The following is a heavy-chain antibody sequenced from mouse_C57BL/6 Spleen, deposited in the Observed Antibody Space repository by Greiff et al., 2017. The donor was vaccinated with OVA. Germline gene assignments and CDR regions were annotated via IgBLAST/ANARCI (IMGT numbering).Heavy chain of an antibody. D-gene: IGHD1-1*01. V-gene: IGHV1-18*01. CDR1: GYTFTDYN. Sequence: EVQLQQSGPELVKPGASVKIPCKASGYTFTDYNMDWVKQSHGKSLEWIGDINPNNGGTIYNQKFKGKATLTVDKSSSTAYMELRSLTSEDTAVYYCARWGGYYYGKRDAMDYWGQGTSVTVSS. CDR3: ARWGGYYYGKRDAMDY. CDR2: INPNNGGT. J-gene: IGHJ4*01.